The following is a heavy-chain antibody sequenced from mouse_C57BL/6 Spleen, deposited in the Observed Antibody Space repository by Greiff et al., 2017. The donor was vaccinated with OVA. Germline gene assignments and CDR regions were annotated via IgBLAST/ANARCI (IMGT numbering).Heavy chain of an antibody. CDR3: ARGVYDYDGGDY. Sequence: QVQLQQPGAELVRPGSSVKLSCKASGYTFTSYWMDWVKQRPGQGLEWIGNIYPSDSETNYNQKFKDKATLTVDKSSSTAYMQLSSLTSEDSAVYYCARGVYDYDGGDYWGQGTSLTVSS. D-gene: IGHD2-4*01. J-gene: IGHJ2*02. V-gene: IGHV1-61*01. CDR2: IYPSDSET. CDR1: GYTFTSYW.